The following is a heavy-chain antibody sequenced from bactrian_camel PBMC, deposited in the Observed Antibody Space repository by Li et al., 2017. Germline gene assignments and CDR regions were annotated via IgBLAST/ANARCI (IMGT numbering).Heavy chain of an antibody. CDR2: IDSRDPT. D-gene: IGHD1*01. CDR3: MGDYRPDFVVGVSDIEHFGY. Sequence: HVQLVESGGGSVQVGGSLSLSCVASGDTISRYCMGWFRQVPDKAREGVAVIDSRDPTAYAGSVKGRFTISKDIIKKTLYLQMDNLQPEDTAIYYCMGDYRPDFVVGVSDIEHFGYRGQGTQVTVS. V-gene: IGHV3S57*01. J-gene: IGHJ6*01. CDR1: GDTISRYC.